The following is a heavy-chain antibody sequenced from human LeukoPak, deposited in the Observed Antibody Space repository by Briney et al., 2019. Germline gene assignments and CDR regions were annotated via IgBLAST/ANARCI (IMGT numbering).Heavy chain of an antibody. CDR3: AREGRIRRNTFDY. V-gene: IGHV4-39*07. CDR1: GGSISSSSYY. Sequence: PSETLSLTCTVSGGSISSSSYYWGWIRQPPGKGLEWIGSIYYSGSTYYNPSLKSRVTISVDTSKNQFSLKLSSVTAADTAVYYCAREGRIRRNTFDYWGQGTLVTVSS. J-gene: IGHJ4*02. CDR2: IYYSGST. D-gene: IGHD3-3*02.